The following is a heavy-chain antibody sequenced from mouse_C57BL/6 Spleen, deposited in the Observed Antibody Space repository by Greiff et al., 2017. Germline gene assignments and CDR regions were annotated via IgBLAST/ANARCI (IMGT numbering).Heavy chain of an antibody. CDR1: GYTFTNYW. CDR3: ARRGTPGTFDY. CDR2: IYPGGGYT. J-gene: IGHJ2*01. Sequence: QVQLQQSGAELVRPGTSVKMSCKASGYTFTNYWIGWAKQRPGHGLEWIGDIYPGGGYTNYNEKFKGKDTLTADKSSSTAYMQFSILTSEDSAIYYCARRGTPGTFDYWGQGTTLTVSS. V-gene: IGHV1-63*01.